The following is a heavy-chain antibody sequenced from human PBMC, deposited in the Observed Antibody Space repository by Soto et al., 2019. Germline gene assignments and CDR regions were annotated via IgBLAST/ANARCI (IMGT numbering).Heavy chain of an antibody. CDR2: IYYSGST. J-gene: IGHJ4*02. Sequence: QVQLQESGPGLVKPSETLSLTCTVSGGSVSSGSYYWSWIRQPPGKGLEWIGYIYYSGSTNYNPSLKSRVTISVDTSKNQFSLKLSSVTAADTAVYYCARGADYDYWGQGTLVTVSS. CDR1: GGSVSSGSYY. V-gene: IGHV4-61*01. CDR3: ARGADYDY.